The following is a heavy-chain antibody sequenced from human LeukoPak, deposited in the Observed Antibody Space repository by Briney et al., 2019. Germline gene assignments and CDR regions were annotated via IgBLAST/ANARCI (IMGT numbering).Heavy chain of an antibody. CDR3: AKIGYYDSSGYYPY. CDR1: GFTFSSYA. Sequence: SGGFLRLSCAASGFTFSSYAMSWVRQAPGKGLEWVSAISGSGGSTYYADSVKGRFTISRDNSKNTLYLQMNSLRAEDTAVYYCAKIGYYDSSGYYPYWGQGTLVTVSS. V-gene: IGHV3-23*01. D-gene: IGHD3-22*01. J-gene: IGHJ4*02. CDR2: ISGSGGST.